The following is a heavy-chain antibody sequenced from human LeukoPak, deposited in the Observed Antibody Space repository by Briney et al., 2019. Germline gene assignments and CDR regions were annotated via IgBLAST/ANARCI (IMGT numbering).Heavy chain of an antibody. Sequence: GGSLRLSCAASGFTFSSYAMHWVRQAPGKGLEWVAVISYDGSNKYYADSVKGRFTISRDNSKNTLYLQMNSLRAEDTAVYYCAKSRLSSSYHFDYWGQGTLVTVSS. CDR1: GFTFSSYA. CDR3: AKSRLSSSYHFDY. V-gene: IGHV3-30-3*02. J-gene: IGHJ4*02. CDR2: ISYDGSNK. D-gene: IGHD3-22*01.